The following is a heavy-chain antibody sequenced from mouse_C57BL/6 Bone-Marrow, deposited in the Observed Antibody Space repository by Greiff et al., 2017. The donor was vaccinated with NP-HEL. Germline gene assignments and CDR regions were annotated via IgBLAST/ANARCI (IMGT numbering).Heavy chain of an antibody. J-gene: IGHJ2*01. Sequence: VQLQQSGAELVRPGASVTLSCKASGYTFTDYEMHWVKQTPVHGLEWIGAIDPETGGTAYNQKFKGKAILTADKSSSTAYMELRSLTSEDSAVDYCTRWRGLRSYYFDYWGQGTTLTVSS. CDR2: IDPETGGT. D-gene: IGHD1-1*01. V-gene: IGHV1-15*01. CDR1: GYTFTDYE. CDR3: TRWRGLRSYYFDY.